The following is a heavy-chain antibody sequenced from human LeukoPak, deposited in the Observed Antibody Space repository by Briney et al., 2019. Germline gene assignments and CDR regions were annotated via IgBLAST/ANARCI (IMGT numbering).Heavy chain of an antibody. D-gene: IGHD3-16*01. CDR3: ARGLPGRDAFDV. Sequence: SETLSLTCTVSGGSISSYYWSWIRQPPGKGLEWIGNIFYSGSPNYNPSLGSRVTISEDTSKNQFSLNLNSLTAADTAVYYCARGLPGRDAFDVWGQGTVVTVSS. CDR2: IFYSGSP. J-gene: IGHJ3*01. V-gene: IGHV4-59*01. CDR1: GGSISSYY.